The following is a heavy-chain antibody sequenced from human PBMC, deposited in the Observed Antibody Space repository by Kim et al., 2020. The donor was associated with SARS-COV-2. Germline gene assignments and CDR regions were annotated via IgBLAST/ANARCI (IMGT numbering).Heavy chain of an antibody. CDR2: IYYSGST. CDR1: GGSISSGGYY. CDR3: ARGSSHYYDSSGYRTPGWFDP. Sequence: SETLSLTCTVSGGSISSGGYYWSWIRQHPGKGLEWIGYIYYSGSTYYNPSLKSRVTISVDTSKNQFSLKLSSVTAADTAVYYCARGSSHYYDSSGYRTPGWFDPWGQGTLVTVSS. D-gene: IGHD3-22*01. J-gene: IGHJ5*02. V-gene: IGHV4-31*03.